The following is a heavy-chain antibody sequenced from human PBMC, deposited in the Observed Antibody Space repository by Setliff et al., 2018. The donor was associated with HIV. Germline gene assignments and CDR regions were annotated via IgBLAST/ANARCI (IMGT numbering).Heavy chain of an antibody. Sequence: GGSLRLSCVASGFTFSSYAMHWVRQAPGKGLEFVSTISNNGGRTFYADSVKGRFTISRDNSKNTLYLQMGSLRAEDTAVYYCARPLLRTNTVYGILGNWFDSWGRGTLVTVSS. CDR1: GFTFSSYA. V-gene: IGHV3-64*02. CDR3: ARPLLRTNTVYGILGNWFDS. D-gene: IGHD2-8*01. CDR2: ISNNGGRT. J-gene: IGHJ5*01.